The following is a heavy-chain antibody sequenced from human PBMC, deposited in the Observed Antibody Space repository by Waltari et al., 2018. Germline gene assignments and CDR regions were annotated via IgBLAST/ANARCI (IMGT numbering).Heavy chain of an antibody. CDR3: AGSSNFGIYGLDV. V-gene: IGHV4-4*07. CDR2: MYASGST. Sequence: QVQLQESGPGLVKPSETLSLICNVSGGSISSYYWNWIRQPAGKGLEWIGRMYASGSTSYNPSLESRISMSVDTSKNHFSLKLSSVTAADTGVYYCAGSSNFGIYGLDVWGQGTTVVVSS. CDR1: GGSISSYY. D-gene: IGHD3-3*01. J-gene: IGHJ6*02.